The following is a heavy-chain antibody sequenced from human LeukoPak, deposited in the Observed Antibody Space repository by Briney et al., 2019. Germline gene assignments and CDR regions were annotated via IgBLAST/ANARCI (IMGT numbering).Heavy chain of an antibody. CDR3: ARRYDSEHYYYYMDV. V-gene: IGHV3-11*04. CDR1: GFTFSDYY. Sequence: PGGSLRLSCAASGFTFSDYYMSWIRQAPGKGLEWVSYISSSGSTIYYADSVKGRFTISRDNAKNSLYLQMNSLIAEDTAVYYCARRYDSEHYYYYMDVWGKGTTVTVSS. D-gene: IGHD3-3*01. CDR2: ISSSGSTI. J-gene: IGHJ6*03.